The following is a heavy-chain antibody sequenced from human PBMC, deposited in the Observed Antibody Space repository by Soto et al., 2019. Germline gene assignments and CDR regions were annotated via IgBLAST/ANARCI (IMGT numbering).Heavy chain of an antibody. J-gene: IGHJ6*02. CDR3: ARRRGSGWYYYYGMDV. CDR1: GYTFTSYD. Sequence: ASVKVSCKASGYTFTSYDINWVRQATGQGLEWMGWMNPNSGNTGYAQKFQGRVTMTRNTSISTAYMELSSLRSEDTAVYYCARRRGSGWYYYYGMDVWGQGTTVTVSS. V-gene: IGHV1-8*01. CDR2: MNPNSGNT. D-gene: IGHD6-19*01.